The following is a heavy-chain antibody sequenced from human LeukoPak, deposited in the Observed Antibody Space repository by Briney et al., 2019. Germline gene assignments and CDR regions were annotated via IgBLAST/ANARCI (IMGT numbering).Heavy chain of an antibody. D-gene: IGHD2-2*01. CDR2: ISSSSSTI. CDR3: ARVGTSCSYAFDI. V-gene: IGHV3-48*01. Sequence: GGSLRLSCAASGFTFSSYSMNWARQAPGKGLEWVSYISSSSSTIYYADSVKGRFTISRDNAKNSLYLQMNSLRAEDTAVYYCARVGTSCSYAFDIWGQGTMVTVSS. J-gene: IGHJ3*02. CDR1: GFTFSSYS.